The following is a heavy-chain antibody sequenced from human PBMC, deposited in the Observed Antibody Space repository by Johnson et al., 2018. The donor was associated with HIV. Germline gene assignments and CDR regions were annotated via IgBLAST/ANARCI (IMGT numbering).Heavy chain of an antibody. CDR3: ARSHRYGTMMATIRPFDI. D-gene: IGHD5-12*01. J-gene: IGHJ3*02. CDR2: INWNGGSI. Sequence: VQLVESGGGLLQSGVSLGLSCSSTAFTFCDYYTSCIRQAPGKGLEWVSGINWNGGSIGYADAVKGRFTISRDNAKNSLNLQMNSLRAEDTALYYCARSHRYGTMMATIRPFDIWGQGTMVTVSS. CDR1: AFTFCDYY. V-gene: IGHV3-20*04.